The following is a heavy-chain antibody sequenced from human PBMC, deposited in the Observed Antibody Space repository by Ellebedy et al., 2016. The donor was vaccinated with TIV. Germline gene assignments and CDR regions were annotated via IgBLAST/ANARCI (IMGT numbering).Heavy chain of an antibody. V-gene: IGHV1-2*02. D-gene: IGHD6-19*01. CDR3: GRSGYGSGWSFDY. CDR1: GYTFIGYY. J-gene: IGHJ4*02. CDR2: INPKNGDT. Sequence: AASVKVSCKASGYTFIGYYMHWVRQAPGQGLEWMGWINPKNGDTSYAQKFQGRVTMTRDPSTSTAYMELSGLGSDDTAVYYCGRSGYGSGWSFDYWGQGTLVTVSS.